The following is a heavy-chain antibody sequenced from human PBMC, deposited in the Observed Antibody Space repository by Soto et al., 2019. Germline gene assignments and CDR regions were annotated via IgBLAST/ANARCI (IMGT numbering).Heavy chain of an antibody. CDR3: ARDPALGLFDY. V-gene: IGHV3-74*01. CDR1: GFTFSSYW. Sequence: PGGSLRLSCAASGFTFSSYWMHWVRQAPGKGLVWVSRINSDGSTTNYADYVKGRFTISRDNAKNTLYLQMSSLRAEDTAVYYCARDPALGLFDYWGQGTLVTVSS. CDR2: INSDGSTT. J-gene: IGHJ4*02. D-gene: IGHD7-27*01.